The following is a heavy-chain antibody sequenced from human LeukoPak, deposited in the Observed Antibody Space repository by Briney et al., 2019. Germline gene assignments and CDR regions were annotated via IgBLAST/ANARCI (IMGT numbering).Heavy chain of an antibody. CDR1: GFTFSSYW. V-gene: IGHV3-74*01. CDR2: FSDDEGRT. J-gene: IGHJ4*02. CDR3: VREGYYDSGSSPTLYFDH. D-gene: IGHD3-10*01. Sequence: GGSLRLSCEVSGFTFSSYWIHWVRQAPGKGLVWVSRFSDDEGRTVYADSVKGRFTISRDNSAKTVYLHMNSLRTEDAAVYYCVREGYYDSGSSPTLYFDHWGQGTVVTVSS.